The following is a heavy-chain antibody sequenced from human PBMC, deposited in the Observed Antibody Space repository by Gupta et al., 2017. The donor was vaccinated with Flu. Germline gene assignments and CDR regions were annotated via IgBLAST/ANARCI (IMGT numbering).Heavy chain of an antibody. J-gene: IGHJ6*02. D-gene: IGHD2-15*01. CDR3: ARPLYCRDGNCQSWHRYFGMDV. CDR1: GFVFNDYY. CDR2: ISRNGDHT. Sequence: QVRLVESGGGLVKPGGSLRLSCAASGFVFNDYYMTWIRQAPGKGLEWLSWISRNGDHTNYADSVKGRFTISRDNAENSVFLQMNNLRAEDTAVYYCARPLYCRDGNCQSWHRYFGMDVWGQGTTVTVSS. V-gene: IGHV3-11*05.